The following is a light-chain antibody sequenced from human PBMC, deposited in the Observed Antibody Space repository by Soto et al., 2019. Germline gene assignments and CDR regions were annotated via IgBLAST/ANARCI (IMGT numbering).Light chain of an antibody. CDR3: CSYAGNSLWV. V-gene: IGLV2-11*01. J-gene: IGLJ3*02. Sequence: QSALTQPRSVSGSPGQSVTISCTGTSSDVGGYNYVSWYQQHPGKAPKLVTYDVSKRPSGVPDRFSGSKSANTASLTISGLQAEDEADYYCCSYAGNSLWVFGGGTKVTVL. CDR2: DVS. CDR1: SSDVGGYNY.